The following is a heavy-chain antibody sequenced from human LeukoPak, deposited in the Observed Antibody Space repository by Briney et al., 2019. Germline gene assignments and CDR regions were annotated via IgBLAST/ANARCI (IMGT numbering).Heavy chain of an antibody. J-gene: IGHJ4*02. D-gene: IGHD2-15*01. V-gene: IGHV4-59*01. CDR1: GGSISSYY. Sequence: PSETLSLTCTVSGGSISSYYWSWIRQPTGKGLEWIGYIYYSGSTNYNPSLKSRVTISVDTSKNQFSLKLSSVTAADTAVYYCASTWSPYCSGGSCYEIWGQGTLVTVSS. CDR2: IYYSGST. CDR3: ASTWSPYCSGGSCYEI.